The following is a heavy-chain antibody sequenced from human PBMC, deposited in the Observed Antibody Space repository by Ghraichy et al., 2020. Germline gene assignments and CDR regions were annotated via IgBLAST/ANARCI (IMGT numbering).Heavy chain of an antibody. J-gene: IGHJ4*02. D-gene: IGHD2-8*01. CDR2: ISGDGSST. Sequence: GGSLRLSCAASGFTFSSYWMNWVRQAPGKGVVWVSRISGDGSSTGYLDSVKGRFTISRDKTKNTLYLQMDSLRAEDTAVYYCARPNTGNILYDYWGQGTLVTVSS. V-gene: IGHV3-74*01. CDR3: ARPNTGNILYDY. CDR1: GFTFSSYW.